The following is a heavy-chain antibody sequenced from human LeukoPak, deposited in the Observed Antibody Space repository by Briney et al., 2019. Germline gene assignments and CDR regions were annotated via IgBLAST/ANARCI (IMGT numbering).Heavy chain of an antibody. Sequence: VASVRVSCKASGYTFRDYFLHWVRQAPGQGLEWMGCINPDSGGTNFAQKFQGRVTMTRDTSIATSISTAYMELSRLTSDDTAVYYCAREDGLGSYYNGFDYWGQGTLVAVSS. CDR2: INPDSGGT. V-gene: IGHV1-2*02. D-gene: IGHD3-10*01. CDR3: AREDGLGSYYNGFDY. J-gene: IGHJ4*02. CDR1: GYTFRDYF.